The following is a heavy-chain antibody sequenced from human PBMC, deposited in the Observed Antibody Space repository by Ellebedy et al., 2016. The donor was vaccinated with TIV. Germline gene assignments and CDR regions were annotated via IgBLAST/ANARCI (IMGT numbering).Heavy chain of an antibody. CDR1: GYTFTSYD. CDR2: MNPNSGNT. J-gene: IGHJ4*02. Sequence: ASVKVSXXASGYTFTSYDINWVRQATGQGLEWMGWMNPNSGNTGYAQKFQGRVTMTRNTSISTAYTELSSLRSEDTAVYYCARAPFYRTNDLDYWGQGTLVTVSS. V-gene: IGHV1-8*01. CDR3: ARAPFYRTNDLDY. D-gene: IGHD1-1*01.